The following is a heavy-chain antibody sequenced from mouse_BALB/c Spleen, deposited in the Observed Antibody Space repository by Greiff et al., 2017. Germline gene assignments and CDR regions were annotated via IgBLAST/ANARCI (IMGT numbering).Heavy chain of an antibody. Sequence: VQLQQSGADLARPGASVKMSCKASGYTFTSYTMHWVNQRPGQGLEWIGYINPSSGYTNYNQKFKDKATLTADKSSSTAYMQLSSLTSEDSAVYYCAKREANWDYFDYWGQGTTLTVSS. V-gene: IGHV1-4*01. CDR3: AKREANWDYFDY. CDR2: INPSSGYT. CDR1: GYTFTSYT. J-gene: IGHJ2*01. D-gene: IGHD4-1*01.